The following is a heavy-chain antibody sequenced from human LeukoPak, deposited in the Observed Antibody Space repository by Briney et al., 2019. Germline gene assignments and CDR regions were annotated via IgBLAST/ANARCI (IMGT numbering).Heavy chain of an antibody. CDR2: IYSTGST. CDR1: GGSVRSYW. CDR3: ARQGYTVSYYFPDY. J-gene: IGHJ4*02. D-gene: IGHD1-26*01. Sequence: SETLSLTCDVSGGSVRSYWWGWVRQPAGKGLEWLGRIYSTGSTRFNPSLKSRLTLSIDTSTNQFSLTLTSVTAADTAVYFCARQGYTVSYYFPDYWSQGTLVTVSS. V-gene: IGHV4-4*07.